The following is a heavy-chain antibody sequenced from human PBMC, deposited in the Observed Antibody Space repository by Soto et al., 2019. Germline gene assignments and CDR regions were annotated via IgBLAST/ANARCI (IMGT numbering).Heavy chain of an antibody. CDR2: IYYSGST. D-gene: IGHD1-26*01. Sequence: PSETLSLTCTVSGGSVSSGSYYWSWIRQPPGKGLEWIGYIYYSGSTNYSPSLKSRVTISVDTSKNQFSLKLSSVTAADTAVYYCARDPKVGSRAFDIWGQGTMVTVSS. CDR1: GGSVSSGSYY. J-gene: IGHJ3*02. V-gene: IGHV4-61*01. CDR3: ARDPKVGSRAFDI.